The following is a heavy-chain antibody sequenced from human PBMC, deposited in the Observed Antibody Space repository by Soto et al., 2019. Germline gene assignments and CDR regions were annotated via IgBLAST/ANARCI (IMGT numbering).Heavy chain of an antibody. CDR1: GFTFSSYG. Sequence: GSLRLSCAASGFTFSSYGMHWVRQAPGKGLEWVAVISYDGSNKYYADSVKGRFTISRDNSKNTLYLQMNSLRAEDTAVYYCAKEGGDYSYYGMDVWGQGTTVTVSS. J-gene: IGHJ6*02. D-gene: IGHD3-16*01. CDR2: ISYDGSNK. CDR3: AKEGGDYSYYGMDV. V-gene: IGHV3-30*18.